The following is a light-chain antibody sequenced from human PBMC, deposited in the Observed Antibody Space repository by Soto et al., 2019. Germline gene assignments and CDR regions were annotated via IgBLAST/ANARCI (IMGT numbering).Light chain of an antibody. J-gene: IGKJ5*01. CDR2: GTS. CDR3: QQYNNCPSIT. CDR1: PSVSSD. Sequence: EIVMTQSPATLSVSPGERATLSCRASPSVSSDLAWYQQKPGQAPRLLIYGTSTRATGIPARFSGSGSGTEFTLTISSLQSEDFAVYYCQQYNNCPSITFGQGTRLEVK. V-gene: IGKV3-15*01.